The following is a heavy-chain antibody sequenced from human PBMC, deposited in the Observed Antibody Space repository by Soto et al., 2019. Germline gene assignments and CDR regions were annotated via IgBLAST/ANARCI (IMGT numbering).Heavy chain of an antibody. J-gene: IGHJ3*02. V-gene: IGHV3-11*05. CDR1: GFTFSDYY. Sequence: QVQLVESGGGLVKPGGSLRLSCAASGFTFSDYYMNWIRQAPGKGLEWVSYISSSRSYTNYADSVKGRFTISRDNAKNSLYLQMNILRAEDTAVYYCARVAYDAFDIWGQGTMVTVSS. D-gene: IGHD3-16*01. CDR2: ISSSRSYT. CDR3: ARVAYDAFDI.